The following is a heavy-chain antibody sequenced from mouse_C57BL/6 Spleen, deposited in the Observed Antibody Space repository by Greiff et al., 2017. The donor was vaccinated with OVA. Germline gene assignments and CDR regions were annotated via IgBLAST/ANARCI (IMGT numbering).Heavy chain of an antibody. V-gene: IGHV3-6*01. D-gene: IGHD1-1*01. J-gene: IGHJ2*01. CDR1: GYSITSGYY. CDR3: ARIPSTVVYFDY. CDR2: ISYDGSN. Sequence: VQLQQSGPGLVKPSQSLSLTCSVTGYSITSGYYWNWIRQFPGNKLEWMGYISYDGSNNYNPSLKNRISITRDTSKNQFFLKLNSVTTEDTATYYCARIPSTVVYFDYWGQGTTLTVSS.